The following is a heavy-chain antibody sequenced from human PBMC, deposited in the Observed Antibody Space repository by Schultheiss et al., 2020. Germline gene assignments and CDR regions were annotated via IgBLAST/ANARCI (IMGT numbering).Heavy chain of an antibody. CDR2: ISSSSSTI. J-gene: IGHJ4*02. V-gene: IGHV3-48*04. Sequence: GGSLRLSCAASGFTFSSYSMNWVRQAPGKGLEWVSYISSSSSTIYYADSVKGRFTISRDNAKNSLYLQMNSLRAEDTAVYYCARPSDIVVVPAAYYFDYWGQGTLVTVAS. D-gene: IGHD2-2*01. CDR1: GFTFSSYS. CDR3: ARPSDIVVVPAAYYFDY.